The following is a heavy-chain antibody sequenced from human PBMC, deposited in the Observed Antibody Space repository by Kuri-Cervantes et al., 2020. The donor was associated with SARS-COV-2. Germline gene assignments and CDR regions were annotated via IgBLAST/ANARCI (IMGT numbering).Heavy chain of an antibody. Sequence: SETLSLTCAVSGGSISSGGYSWSWIRQPPGKGLEWIGYIYHSGSTYYNPSLKSRVTISVDRSKNQFSLKLSSVTAADTAVYYCARHKLELRSLDYWGQGTLVTVSS. D-gene: IGHD1-7*01. CDR2: IYHSGST. V-gene: IGHV4-30-2*01. CDR1: GGSISSGGYS. J-gene: IGHJ4*02. CDR3: ARHKLELRSLDY.